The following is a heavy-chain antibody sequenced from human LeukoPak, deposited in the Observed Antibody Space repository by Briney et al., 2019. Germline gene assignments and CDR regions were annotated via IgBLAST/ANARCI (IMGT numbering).Heavy chain of an antibody. D-gene: IGHD1-14*01. CDR3: ARRKGVFVGWFDP. J-gene: IGHJ5*02. V-gene: IGHV4-34*01. Sequence: PSETLSLTCAVYGGSFNDYYWSWIRQPPGKGLEWIGEINHTGSTNYNPSLKSRVTISVDTSKNQFSLKLTSVTAADTAVYYCARRKGVFVGWFDPWGQGTLVTVSS. CDR1: GGSFNDYY. CDR2: INHTGST.